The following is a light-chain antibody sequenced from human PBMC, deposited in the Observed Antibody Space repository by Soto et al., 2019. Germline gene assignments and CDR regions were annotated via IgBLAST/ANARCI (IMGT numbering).Light chain of an antibody. V-gene: IGKV1-39*01. CDR1: QSISSY. CDR3: QQSYSTPWT. Sequence: DIQMTQSPSSLSASVGDRVTITCRASQSISSYLNWYQQKPGKAPKLLIYAASSLQSGVPSRFSGSGSGTDCTLTIGSLQPEDFATYYCQQSYSTPWTCGQGTKVEIK. J-gene: IGKJ1*01. CDR2: AAS.